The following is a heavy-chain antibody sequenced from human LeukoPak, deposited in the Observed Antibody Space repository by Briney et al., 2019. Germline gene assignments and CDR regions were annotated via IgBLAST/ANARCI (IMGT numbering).Heavy chain of an antibody. CDR3: ASPRELRYFDWSKDHDAFDI. J-gene: IGHJ3*02. D-gene: IGHD3-9*01. CDR2: IIPIFGTA. CDR1: GGTFSSYA. Sequence: VASVKDSCKASGGTFSSYAISWVRQAPGQGLEWMGGIIPIFGTANYAQKFQGRVTITADKSTSTAYMELSSLRSEDTAVYYCASPRELRYFDWSKDHDAFDIWGQGTMVTVSS. V-gene: IGHV1-69*06.